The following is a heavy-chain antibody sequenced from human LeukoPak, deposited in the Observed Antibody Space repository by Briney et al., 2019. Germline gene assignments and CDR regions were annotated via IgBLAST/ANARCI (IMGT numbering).Heavy chain of an antibody. J-gene: IGHJ3*02. CDR3: ASRPWTGGGNYAFDI. D-gene: IGHD1-26*01. V-gene: IGHV3-23*01. Sequence: GGSLRLSCAASGFTFTNYAVSWVRRAPGKGLEWVSARGSDGTVYYADSVRGRFTISGDNSKSTLYLQMSSLRVEDTAVYYCASRPWTGGGNYAFDIWAKGQWSPSLQ. CDR1: GFTFTNYA. CDR2: RGSDGTV.